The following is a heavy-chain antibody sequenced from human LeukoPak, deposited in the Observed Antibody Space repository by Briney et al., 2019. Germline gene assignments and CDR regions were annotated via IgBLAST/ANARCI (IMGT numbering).Heavy chain of an antibody. CDR1: GGSISSYY. V-gene: IGHV4-59*08. J-gene: IGHJ4*02. CDR3: ARATNY. Sequence: PSETLSLTCTVSGGSISSYYWSWIRQPPGKGLEWIGYIYYSGSTYYNPSLKSRVTISVDTSKNQFSLKLSSVTAADTAVYYCARATNYWGQGTLVTVSS. CDR2: IYYSGST.